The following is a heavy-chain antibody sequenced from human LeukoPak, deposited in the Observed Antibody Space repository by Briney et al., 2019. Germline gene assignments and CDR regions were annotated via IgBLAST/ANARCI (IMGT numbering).Heavy chain of an antibody. CDR1: GGSINTADYY. V-gene: IGHV4-39*01. CDR2: IFCTEST. CDR3: ARLPNYYHQYMDV. Sequence: PSETLSLTCTVSGGSINTADYYWGWIRQTPGKGLEWIGSIFCTESTHYGPSLKSRVTMSIDTSQNQFSLKVTSVTAADTAVYSCARLPNYYHQYMDVWGKGATVTVSS. J-gene: IGHJ6*03.